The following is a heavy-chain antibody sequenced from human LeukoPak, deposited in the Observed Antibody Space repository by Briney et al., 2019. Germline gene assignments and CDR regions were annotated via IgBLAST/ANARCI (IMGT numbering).Heavy chain of an antibody. D-gene: IGHD5-18*01. CDR2: ISPSGST. CDR1: GCSISSYY. CDR3: ARDRGYSFGYSFDY. V-gene: IGHV4-4*07. Sequence: SETLSLTCTVSGCSISSYYWSWIRQPAGKGLEWIGRISPSGSTNYNPSLKSRVTMSVDTSKSQFSLKLSSVTAADTAVYYCARDRGYSFGYSFDYWGQGTLVTVSS. J-gene: IGHJ4*02.